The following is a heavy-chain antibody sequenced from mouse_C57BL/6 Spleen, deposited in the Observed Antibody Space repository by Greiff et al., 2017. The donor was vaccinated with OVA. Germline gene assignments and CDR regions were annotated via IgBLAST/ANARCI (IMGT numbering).Heavy chain of an antibody. Sequence: EVQRVESGGGLVKPGGSLKLSCAASGFTFSSYTMSWVRQTPEKRLEWVATISGGGGNTYYPDSVKGRFTISRDNAKNTLYLQMSSLRSEDTALYYCARQGGYDRAWFAYWGQGTLVTVSA. J-gene: IGHJ3*01. CDR3: ARQGGYDRAWFAY. CDR1: GFTFSSYT. V-gene: IGHV5-9*01. CDR2: ISGGGGNT. D-gene: IGHD2-2*01.